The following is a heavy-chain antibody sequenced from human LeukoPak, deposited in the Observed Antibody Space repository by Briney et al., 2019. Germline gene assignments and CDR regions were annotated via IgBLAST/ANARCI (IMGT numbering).Heavy chain of an antibody. CDR2: ISGSAGST. CDR3: ATSYGSGSYYNPYYFDC. CDR1: GFTLSYYA. D-gene: IGHD3-10*01. V-gene: IGHV3-23*01. Sequence: PGGSLRLSCAASGFTLSYYAMSWVRQAPGKGLEWVSTISGSAGSTYYADSVKGRFTVSRDNSKNTLYLQMNSLRAEDTAVYYCATSYGSGSYYNPYYFDCWGQGTLVTVSS. J-gene: IGHJ4*02.